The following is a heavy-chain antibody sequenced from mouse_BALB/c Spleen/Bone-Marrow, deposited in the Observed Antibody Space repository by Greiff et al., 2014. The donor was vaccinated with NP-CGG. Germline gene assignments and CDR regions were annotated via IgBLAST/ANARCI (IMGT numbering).Heavy chain of an antibody. CDR3: ARGGGYDWYFDV. D-gene: IGHD2-2*01. V-gene: IGHV5-9-1*01. Sequence: EVKLMESGGGLVKPGGSLKLSCAASGFTFGSYAMSWVRQTQEKRLEWVATISSGGSYTYYPDSVKGRFTISRDNAKNTLYLQMSSLRSEDTAMYYCARGGGYDWYFDVWGAGTTVTVSS. J-gene: IGHJ1*01. CDR2: ISSGGSYT. CDR1: GFTFGSYA.